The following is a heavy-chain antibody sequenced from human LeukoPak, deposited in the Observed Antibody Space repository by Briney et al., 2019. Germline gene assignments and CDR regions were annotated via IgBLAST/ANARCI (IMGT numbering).Heavy chain of an antibody. J-gene: IGHJ6*02. Sequence: SVKVSCKASGGTFTSYAISRVRQAPGQGLEWMGRIIPIFGIANYAQKFQGRVTITADKSTSTAYMELSSLRSEDTSVYYCARGGNAIHYYYGMDVWGQGTTVTVSS. CDR1: GGTFTSYA. CDR3: ARGGNAIHYYYGMDV. D-gene: IGHD4-23*01. V-gene: IGHV1-69*04. CDR2: IIPIFGIA.